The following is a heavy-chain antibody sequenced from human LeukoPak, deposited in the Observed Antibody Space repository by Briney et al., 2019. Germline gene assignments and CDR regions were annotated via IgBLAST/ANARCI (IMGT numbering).Heavy chain of an antibody. V-gene: IGHV3-74*01. CDR2: INSDGSST. CDR3: ARDHGTDAFDI. CDR1: GFTFSTYW. D-gene: IGHD6-13*01. J-gene: IGHJ3*02. Sequence: GGSLRLSCAASGFTFSTYWMHWVRQAPEKGLVWVSRINSDGSSTTYADSVKGRFTISRDNAKNTLYLQMNSLRAEDTAVYYCARDHGTDAFDIWGQGTMVTVSS.